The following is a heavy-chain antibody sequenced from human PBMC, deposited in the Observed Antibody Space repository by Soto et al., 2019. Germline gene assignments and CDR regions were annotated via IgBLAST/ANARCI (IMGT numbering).Heavy chain of an antibody. CDR3: AHRRGSSRAFDY. Sequence: QITLKESGPTLVKRTQTLTLTCTFSGFSLSTSGVGVGWIRQPPGKALDWLALIYWDDEKRYTPSLKRRVTITQNTSKSQVVLTVVNMDPVDTATYYCAHRRGSSRAFDYWGQGTLVTVSS. CDR1: GFSLSTSGVG. V-gene: IGHV2-5*02. J-gene: IGHJ4*02. D-gene: IGHD6-13*01. CDR2: IYWDDEK.